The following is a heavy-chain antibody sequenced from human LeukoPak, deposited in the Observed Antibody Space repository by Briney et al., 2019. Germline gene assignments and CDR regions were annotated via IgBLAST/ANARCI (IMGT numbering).Heavy chain of an antibody. J-gene: IGHJ6*02. Sequence: ASVKVSCKASGYTFTGYYMHWVRQAPGQGLEWMGWINPNSGGTNYAQKFQGRVTMTRDTSISTAYMELSRLRFDDTAVYFCAREARRELGDYYGMDVWGQGTTVTVSS. CDR1: GYTFTGYY. CDR3: AREARRELGDYYGMDV. D-gene: IGHD3-10*01. V-gene: IGHV1-2*02. CDR2: INPNSGGT.